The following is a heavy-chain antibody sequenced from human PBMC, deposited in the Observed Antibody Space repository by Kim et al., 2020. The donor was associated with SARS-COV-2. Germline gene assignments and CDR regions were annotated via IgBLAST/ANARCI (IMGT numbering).Heavy chain of an antibody. Sequence: GGSLRLSCAASGFTFSSYAMHWVRQAPGKGLEWVAVISYDGSNKYYADSVKGRFTISRDNSKNTLYLQMNSLRAEDTAVYYCARDDTAIFFDYWGQGTLVTVSS. CDR3: ARDDTAIFFDY. D-gene: IGHD5-18*01. J-gene: IGHJ4*02. CDR2: ISYDGSNK. CDR1: GFTFSSYA. V-gene: IGHV3-30*04.